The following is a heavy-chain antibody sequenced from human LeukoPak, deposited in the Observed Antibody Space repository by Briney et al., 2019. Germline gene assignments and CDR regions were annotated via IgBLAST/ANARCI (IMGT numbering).Heavy chain of an antibody. CDR1: GYTFTSYG. J-gene: IGHJ5*02. CDR3: ARCSGPYGSGSLMGWFDP. Sequence: ASVKVSCKASGYTFTSYGISWVRQAPGQGLEWMGWISAYNGNTNYAQKLQGRVTMTTDTSTSTAYMELRSLRSDDTAVYYCARCSGPYGSGSLMGWFDPWGQGTLVTVSS. CDR2: ISAYNGNT. V-gene: IGHV1-18*01. D-gene: IGHD3-10*01.